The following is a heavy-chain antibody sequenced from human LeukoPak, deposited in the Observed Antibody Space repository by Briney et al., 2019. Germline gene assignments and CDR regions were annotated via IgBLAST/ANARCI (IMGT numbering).Heavy chain of an antibody. Sequence: GGSLRLSCAASGFSFSSYEMNWVRQAPGKGPEWISYINSIGTTIYYADSVKGRFTISRDNAKNTLYLQMNSLRAEDTAVYYCATDPDSGGWSTFDYWGQGTLVTVSS. CDR1: GFSFSSYE. D-gene: IGHD6-19*01. V-gene: IGHV3-48*03. CDR2: INSIGTTI. CDR3: ATDPDSGGWSTFDY. J-gene: IGHJ4*02.